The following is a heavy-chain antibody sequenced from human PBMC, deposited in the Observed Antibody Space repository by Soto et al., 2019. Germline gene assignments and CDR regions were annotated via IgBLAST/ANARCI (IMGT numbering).Heavy chain of an antibody. Sequence: QVQLQESGPGLVKPSQTLSLTCTVSGGSISSGGYYWSWIRQHPGKGLEWIGYIYYSGSTYYNPHLQSRVTISVDTSKNQCSLKLSSVTAADTAVYYCARVPASFWSGDYIPYYFDYWGQGTLVTVSS. D-gene: IGHD3-3*01. CDR2: IYYSGST. CDR3: ARVPASFWSGDYIPYYFDY. J-gene: IGHJ4*02. CDR1: GGSISSGGYY. V-gene: IGHV4-31*03.